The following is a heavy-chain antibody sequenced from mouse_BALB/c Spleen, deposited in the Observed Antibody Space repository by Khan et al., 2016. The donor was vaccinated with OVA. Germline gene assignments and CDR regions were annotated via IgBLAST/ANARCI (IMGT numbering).Heavy chain of an antibody. D-gene: IGHD1-1*01. CDR3: ARSATDYYTVDH. CDR1: GYTFTDYV. V-gene: IGHV1S136*01. Sequence: VQLQQSGPELVQPGASVKMSCKASGYTFTDYVMHWVMQKPGQGLEWIGYIYPYNDDTESTERFRVKATLTLDKSSTTAYMELNSLTSADSAVYYWARSATDYYTVDHWGQGTSVTVSS. J-gene: IGHJ4*01. CDR2: IYPYNDDT.